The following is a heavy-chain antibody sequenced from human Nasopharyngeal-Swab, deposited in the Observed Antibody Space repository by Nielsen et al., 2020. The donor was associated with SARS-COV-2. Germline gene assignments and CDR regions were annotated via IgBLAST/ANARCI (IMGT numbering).Heavy chain of an antibody. CDR1: GGSISSGGYY. CDR2: IYYSGST. V-gene: IGHV4-61*08. CDR3: ARAGDACDFWSGYPDYYGMDV. J-gene: IGHJ6*02. Sequence: SETLSLTCTVSGGSISSGGYYWSWIRQPPGKGLEWIGYIYYSGSTNYNPSLKSRVTISVDTSKNQFSLKLRSVTAADTAVYYCARAGDACDFWSGYPDYYGMDVWGQGTTVTVSS. D-gene: IGHD3-3*01.